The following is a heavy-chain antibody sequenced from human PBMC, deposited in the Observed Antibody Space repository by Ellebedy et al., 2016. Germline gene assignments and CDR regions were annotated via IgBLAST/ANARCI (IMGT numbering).Heavy chain of an antibody. CDR2: IYYSGST. CDR3: ARGVGYCTNGVCYNWYFDL. Sequence: SETLSLTCTVSGGSISDNYWTWIRQPPGKRLEWIGFIYYSGSTNYNPSLKSRVTISVDTSKNQFSLKLSSVTAADTAVYYCARGVGYCTNGVCYNWYFDLWGRGTLVTVSS. CDR1: GGSISDNY. V-gene: IGHV4-59*01. J-gene: IGHJ2*01. D-gene: IGHD2-8*01.